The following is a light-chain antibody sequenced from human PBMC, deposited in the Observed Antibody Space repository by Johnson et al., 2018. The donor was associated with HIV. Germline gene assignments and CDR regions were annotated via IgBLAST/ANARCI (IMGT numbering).Light chain of an antibody. CDR2: ENN. J-gene: IGLJ1*01. Sequence: QSVLTQPPSVSAAPGQKVTISCSGSSSNIGNNYVSWYQQLPGTAPKLLIYENNKRPSGIPDRFSASQSGTSATLAITGLQTGDEADYYCGTWDTSPGAHYVFGSGAKVTVL. V-gene: IGLV1-51*02. CDR3: GTWDTSPGAHYV. CDR1: SSNIGNNY.